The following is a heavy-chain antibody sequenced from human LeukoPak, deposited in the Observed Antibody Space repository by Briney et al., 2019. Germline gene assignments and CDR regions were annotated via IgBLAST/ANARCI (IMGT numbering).Heavy chain of an antibody. Sequence: PGRSLRLSCAASGFTFSSYAMHWVRQAPGKGLEWVAVISYDGSNKYYADSVKGRFTISRDNSKNTLYLQMNSLRAEDTAVYYCARAEWEPYFDYWGQGTLVTVSS. CDR3: ARAEWEPYFDY. D-gene: IGHD1-26*01. J-gene: IGHJ4*02. CDR2: ISYDGSNK. CDR1: GFTFSSYA. V-gene: IGHV3-30-3*01.